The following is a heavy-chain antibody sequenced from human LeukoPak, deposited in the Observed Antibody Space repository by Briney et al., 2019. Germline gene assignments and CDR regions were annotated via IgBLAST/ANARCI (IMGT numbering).Heavy chain of an antibody. CDR3: AREAELARWLQPTDY. CDR2: IYYSGST. J-gene: IGHJ4*02. Sequence: PSETLSLTCTVSGGSISSYYWSWIRQPPGKGLEWIGYIYYSGSTYYNPSLKSRVTISVDTSKNQFSLKLSSVTAADTAVYYCAREAELARWLQPTDYWGQGTLVTVSS. D-gene: IGHD5-24*01. CDR1: GGSISSYY. V-gene: IGHV4-59*06.